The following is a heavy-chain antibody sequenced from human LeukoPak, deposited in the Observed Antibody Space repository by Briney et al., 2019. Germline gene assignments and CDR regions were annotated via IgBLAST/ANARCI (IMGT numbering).Heavy chain of an antibody. CDR1: GYTFTTYT. CDR3: VRVDVVTTVFDY. Sequence: ASVKVSCKASGYTFTTYTMNWVRQAPGQGLEWMGWINTKTGKATYAQGFAGRSVFSLDSSVNTAYLQINSLKTEDTAVYYCVRVDVVTTVFDYWGQGTLVTVSS. D-gene: IGHD2-21*02. J-gene: IGHJ4*02. CDR2: INTKTGKA. V-gene: IGHV7-4-1*02.